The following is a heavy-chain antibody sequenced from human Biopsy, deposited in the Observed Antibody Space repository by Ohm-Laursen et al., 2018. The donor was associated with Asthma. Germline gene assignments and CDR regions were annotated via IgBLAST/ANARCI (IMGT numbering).Heavy chain of an antibody. CDR3: ARGDSSNWSHYYFDY. CDR2: IYSGGTS. V-gene: IGHV3-53*01. D-gene: IGHD3-22*01. Sequence: SLRLSCSATGFTVSRDHMFWVRQAPGKGLEWVSVIYSGGTSHTADSVRGRFTISRDYSKNTLYLQMHSLRAEDTAVYYCARGDSSNWSHYYFDYWGQGTLVTVSS. CDR1: GFTVSRDH. J-gene: IGHJ4*02.